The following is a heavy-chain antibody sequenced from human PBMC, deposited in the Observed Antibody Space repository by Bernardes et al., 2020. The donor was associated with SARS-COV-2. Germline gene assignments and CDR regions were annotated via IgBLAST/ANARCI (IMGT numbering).Heavy chain of an antibody. CDR1: GFTSSIYW. CDR3: ARGLVGGSSRAVYLDY. J-gene: IGHJ4*02. V-gene: IGHV3-74*01. Sequence: GGSLRLSCAASGFTSSIYWIHWVRQAPGKGLVWVSRINEDGSSRSYADSVKGRFTISRDNAKNTLYLQMNSLRAEDTAVYYCARGLVGGSSRAVYLDYWGQGTLVTVAS. D-gene: IGHD1-26*01. CDR2: INEDGSSR.